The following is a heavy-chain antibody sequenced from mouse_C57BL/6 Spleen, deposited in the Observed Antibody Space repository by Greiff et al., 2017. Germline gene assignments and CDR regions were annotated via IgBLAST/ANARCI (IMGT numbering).Heavy chain of an antibody. CDR1: GYTFTSYW. D-gene: IGHD1-1*01. CDR2: IDPSDSYT. V-gene: IGHV1-59*01. J-gene: IGHJ2*01. Sequence: QVQLQQPGAELVRPGTSVKLSCKASGYTFTSYWMPWVKQRPGQGLEWIGVIDPSDSYTNYNQKFKGKATLTVDTSSSTAYMQLSSLTSEDSAVYYCASYYYGSTIDYWGQGTTLTVSS. CDR3: ASYYYGSTIDY.